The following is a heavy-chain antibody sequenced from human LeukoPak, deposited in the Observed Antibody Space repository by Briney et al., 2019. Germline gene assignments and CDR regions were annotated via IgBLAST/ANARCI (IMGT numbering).Heavy chain of an antibody. CDR2: IRAHNGNT. J-gene: IGHJ4*02. Sequence: GASVKVSCKASGYTFTSYGISWVRQAPGQGLEWMSCIRAHNGNTNYPQKLQRRVTMTTDTSTSTAYMELRSLRSDDTAVYYCASPRKGDHFDYWPQETGVSVSS. V-gene: IGHV1-18*01. D-gene: IGHD2-21*02. CDR3: ASPRKGDHFDY. CDR1: GYTFTSYG.